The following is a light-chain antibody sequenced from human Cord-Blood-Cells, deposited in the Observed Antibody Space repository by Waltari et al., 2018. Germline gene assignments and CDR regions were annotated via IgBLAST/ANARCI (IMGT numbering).Light chain of an antibody. Sequence: EIVMTQSPATLSVSPGERATLSCRASPSVSSNLAWYQQKPGQAPRLLIYGASTRATGIPARFSGSGSGTEFTLTINSLQSEDFAVYYCQQYNNWPRTFGQGTKVEIK. J-gene: IGKJ1*01. CDR3: QQYNNWPRT. CDR1: PSVSSN. V-gene: IGKV3-15*01. CDR2: GAS.